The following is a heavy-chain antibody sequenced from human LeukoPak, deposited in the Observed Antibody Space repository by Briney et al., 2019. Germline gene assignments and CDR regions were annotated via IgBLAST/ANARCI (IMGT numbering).Heavy chain of an antibody. CDR2: ISYDGSNK. D-gene: IGHD3-22*01. CDR3: ARLALFSSGYSSAYYYYGMDV. CDR1: GFTFSSYA. Sequence: GGSLRLSCAASGFTFSSYAMHWVRQAPGKGLEWVAVISYDGSNKYYADSVKGRFTISRDNSKNTLYLQMNSLRADDTAVYYCARLALFSSGYSSAYYYYGMDVWGQGTTVTVSS. V-gene: IGHV3-30-3*01. J-gene: IGHJ6*02.